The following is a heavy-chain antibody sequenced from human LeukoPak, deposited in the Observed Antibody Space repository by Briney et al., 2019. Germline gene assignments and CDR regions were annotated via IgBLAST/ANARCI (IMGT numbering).Heavy chain of an antibody. J-gene: IGHJ2*01. V-gene: IGHV1-69*05. CDR2: IIPIFGTA. Sequence: AASVKVSCKASGGTFSRYAISWVRQAPGQGLEWRGRIIPIFGTANYAQKFQGRVTITTDESTSTAYMELSSLRSEATAVYYCARDLALEPPRDSTGGDWYFDLWGRGTLVTVSS. CDR3: ARDLALEPPRDSTGGDWYFDL. CDR1: GGTFSRYA. D-gene: IGHD2-2*01.